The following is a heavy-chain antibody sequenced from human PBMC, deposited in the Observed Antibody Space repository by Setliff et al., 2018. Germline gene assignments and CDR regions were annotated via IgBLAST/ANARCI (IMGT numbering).Heavy chain of an antibody. J-gene: IGHJ6*02. CDR2: IYHGGST. V-gene: IGHV4-4*02. CDR1: GGSISSSNW. Sequence: PSETLSLTCAVSGGSISSSNWWSWVRQPPGKGLEWIGEIYHGGSTNYNPSLKSRVTISVDKSKNQFSLKLSSVTAADTAVYFCAREARYSSAWYSYYYGMDVWGQGTTVTVSS. D-gene: IGHD6-19*01. CDR3: AREARYSSAWYSYYYGMDV.